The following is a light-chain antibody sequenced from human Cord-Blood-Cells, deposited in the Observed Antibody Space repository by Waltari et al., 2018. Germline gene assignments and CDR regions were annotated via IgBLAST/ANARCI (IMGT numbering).Light chain of an antibody. V-gene: IGLV1-51*02. CDR3: GTWDSSLSAWV. CDR1: SSNIGHNY. Sequence: QSVLTQPPSVSAAPGQKVTISCSGSSSNIGHNYVSWYQQLPGTAPKLLIYENNKRPSGIPDRFSGSKSGTSATLGITGLQTGDETDYYCGTWDSSLSAWVFGGGTKLTVL. J-gene: IGLJ3*02. CDR2: ENN.